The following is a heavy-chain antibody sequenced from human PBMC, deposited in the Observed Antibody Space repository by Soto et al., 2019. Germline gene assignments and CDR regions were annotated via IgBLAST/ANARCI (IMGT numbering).Heavy chain of an antibody. CDR1: GYTFTGYY. Sequence: SVKVSCKASGYTFTGYYMHWVRQAPGQGLEWMGGIIPIFGTANYAQKFQGRVTITADKSTSTAYMELSSLRSEDTAVYYCARDGGYCSSTSCPGDYWGQGTLVTVSS. J-gene: IGHJ4*02. V-gene: IGHV1-69*06. CDR2: IIPIFGTA. CDR3: ARDGGYCSSTSCPGDY. D-gene: IGHD2-2*01.